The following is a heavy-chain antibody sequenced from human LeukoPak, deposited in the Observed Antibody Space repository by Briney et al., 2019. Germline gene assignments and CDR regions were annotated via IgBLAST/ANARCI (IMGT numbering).Heavy chain of an antibody. D-gene: IGHD3-22*01. V-gene: IGHV3-23*01. J-gene: IGHJ4*02. CDR2: MNGNGGRI. CDR1: GFTFSSYG. Sequence: GGSLRLSCAASGFTFSSYGMAWVRQAPGKGLEWVSGMNGNGGRIYYADSVKGRFTISRDNSKNTLYLQMNSLRAEDTAVYYCVKVAPSDYYDTTGYWGDHWGQGTLVTGSS. CDR3: VKVAPSDYYDTTGYWGDH.